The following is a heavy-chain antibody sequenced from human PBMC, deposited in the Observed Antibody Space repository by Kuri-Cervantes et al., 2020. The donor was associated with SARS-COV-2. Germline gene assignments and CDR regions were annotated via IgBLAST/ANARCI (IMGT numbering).Heavy chain of an antibody. D-gene: IGHD6-13*01. Sequence: GSLRLSCTVSGGSISSYYWSWIRQPAGKGLEWIGYIYYSGSTNYNPSLKSRVTISVDTSKNQFSLKLSSVTAADTAVYYCARHKTAAAWFDPWGQGTLVTVSS. V-gene: IGHV4-59*08. CDR2: IYYSGST. CDR3: ARHKTAAAWFDP. J-gene: IGHJ5*02. CDR1: GGSISSYY.